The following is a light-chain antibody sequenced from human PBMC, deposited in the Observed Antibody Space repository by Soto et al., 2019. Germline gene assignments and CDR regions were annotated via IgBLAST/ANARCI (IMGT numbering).Light chain of an antibody. Sequence: DIQMTQSPSSLSASVGDRVTITCRASQTISSYLNWYQQKPGKAPNLLIYAASTLQSGIPSRFSGSGSGTDFTLTISSLQPEDFATYHCQQSYNTPLTFGQGTRLEIK. J-gene: IGKJ5*01. CDR3: QQSYNTPLT. CDR2: AAS. V-gene: IGKV1-39*01. CDR1: QTISSY.